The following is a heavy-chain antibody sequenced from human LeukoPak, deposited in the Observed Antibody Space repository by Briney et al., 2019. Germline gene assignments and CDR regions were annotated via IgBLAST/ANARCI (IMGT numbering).Heavy chain of an antibody. D-gene: IGHD5-18*01. CDR2: ISSSSNTI. V-gene: IGHV3-48*01. CDR3: AKASGYSYGRHYFDY. CDR1: GFTFSSYS. J-gene: IGHJ4*02. Sequence: GGSLRLSCAASGFTFSSYSMNWVRQAPGKGLEWVSYISSSSNTIYYADSVKGRFTISRDNAKNSLYLQMNSLRAEDTAVYYCAKASGYSYGRHYFDYWGQGTLVTVSS.